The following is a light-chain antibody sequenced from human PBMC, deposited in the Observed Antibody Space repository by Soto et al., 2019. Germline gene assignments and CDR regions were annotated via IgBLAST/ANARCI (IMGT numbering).Light chain of an antibody. Sequence: EIVLTQSPATLSVSLGGRATLSSRASQSVSTDLAWYQQRPGQAPRLLIYGASNRATGIPDRFSGSGSGTDFTLTISRLEPEDFAVYYCQRYGSSGTFGQGTKVDI. CDR3: QRYGSSGT. CDR1: QSVSTD. V-gene: IGKV3-20*01. CDR2: GAS. J-gene: IGKJ1*01.